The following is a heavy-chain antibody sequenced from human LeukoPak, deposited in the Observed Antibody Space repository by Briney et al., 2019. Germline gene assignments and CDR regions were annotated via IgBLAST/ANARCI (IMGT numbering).Heavy chain of an antibody. V-gene: IGHV3-23*01. CDR1: GFTFSTYA. Sequence: PGGSLRLSCAASGFTFSTYAMRWVRQAPGKGLEWVSAVRGSGSDTYYADSVKGRFTISRDNAKNTLHLQMNSLRAEDTAIYYCAKTSRVNSAYDSPFDYWGQGTLVTVSS. J-gene: IGHJ4*02. CDR3: AKTSRVNSAYDSPFDY. D-gene: IGHD5-12*01. CDR2: VRGSGSDT.